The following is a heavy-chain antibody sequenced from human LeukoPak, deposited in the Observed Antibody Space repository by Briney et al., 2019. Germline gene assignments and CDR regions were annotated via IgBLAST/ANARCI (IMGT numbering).Heavy chain of an antibody. V-gene: IGHV1-69*05. Sequence: ASVKVSCKASGGTFSSYAISWVRQVPGQGLEWMGGIIPIFGTANHAQKFQGRVTITTDESTSTVYMQLSSLRSEDTAVYYCARGAMVRGVISNYYYYMDVWGKGTTVTVSS. D-gene: IGHD3-10*01. CDR1: GGTFSSYA. CDR3: ARGAMVRGVISNYYYYMDV. J-gene: IGHJ6*03. CDR2: IIPIFGTA.